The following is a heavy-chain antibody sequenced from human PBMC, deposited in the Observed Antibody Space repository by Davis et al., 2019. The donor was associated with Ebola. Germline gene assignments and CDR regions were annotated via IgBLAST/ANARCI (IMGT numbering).Heavy chain of an antibody. CDR1: GFTFSSYS. V-gene: IGHV3-21*01. J-gene: IGHJ6*02. D-gene: IGHD2-2*01. CDR2: ISSSSSYI. CDR3: ARWGRYIVVVPAATDYYYYGMDV. Sequence: GESLKISCAASGFTFSSYSMNWVRQAPGKGLEWVSSISSSSSYIYYADSVKGRFTISRDNAKNSLYLQMNSLRAEDTAVYYCARWGRYIVVVPAATDYYYYGMDVWGQGTTVTVSS.